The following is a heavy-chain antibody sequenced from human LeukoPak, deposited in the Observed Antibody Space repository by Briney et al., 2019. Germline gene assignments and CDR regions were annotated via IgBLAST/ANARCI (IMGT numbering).Heavy chain of an antibody. D-gene: IGHD4-17*01. J-gene: IGHJ6*03. Sequence: ASVKVSCKVSGHTLTEISMHWVRQAPGKGLEWMGGFDPEDGETIYAQKFQGRVTMTEDTSTDTAYMEVTSLRSEDTAVYYCARTNYGDYSTAYYYYMDVWGEGTTVTVSS. CDR2: FDPEDGET. CDR3: ARTNYGDYSTAYYYYMDV. CDR1: GHTLTEIS. V-gene: IGHV1-24*01.